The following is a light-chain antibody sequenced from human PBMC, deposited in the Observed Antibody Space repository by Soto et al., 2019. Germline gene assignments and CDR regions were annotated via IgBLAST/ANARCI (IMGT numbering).Light chain of an antibody. CDR2: EVS. Sequence: QSALTQPASVSGSPGQSITISCTGTSSDVGGYNYVSWYQQYPGKVPKVMLYEVSNRPSGVSNRFSGSKSGNTASLTISGLQAEDEADYYCSSYTTSTTPVVFGGGTKLPVL. CDR1: SSDVGGYNY. V-gene: IGLV2-14*01. J-gene: IGLJ2*01. CDR3: SSYTTSTTPVV.